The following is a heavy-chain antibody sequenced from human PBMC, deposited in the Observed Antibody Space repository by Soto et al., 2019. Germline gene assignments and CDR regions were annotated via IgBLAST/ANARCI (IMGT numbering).Heavy chain of an antibody. Sequence: QGQLVQSGAEVKKPGASVKVSCKASGYTFTRYGIIWVRQAPGQGLEWMGWISGYNGDTKYAQKFQGRVTMTVDTSTPTAYMELRSLTSDDRAVYYCAKNGQPPYYYYGMDVWGQGTTVTVSS. CDR1: GYTFTRYG. J-gene: IGHJ6*02. V-gene: IGHV1-18*01. CDR2: ISGYNGDT. CDR3: AKNGQPPYYYYGMDV. D-gene: IGHD2-8*01.